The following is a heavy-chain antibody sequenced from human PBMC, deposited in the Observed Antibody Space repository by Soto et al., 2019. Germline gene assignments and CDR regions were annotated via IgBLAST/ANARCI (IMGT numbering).Heavy chain of an antibody. J-gene: IGHJ6*02. CDR1: GFTFSSYG. D-gene: IGHD1-1*01. CDR2: ISYDGSNK. Sequence: QVQLVESGGGVVQPGRSLRLSCAASGFTFSSYGMHWVRQAPGKGLEWVAVISYDGSNKYYADSVKGRFTISRDNSKNTLYLQMNSLRAEDTAVYYCAKDVGYSRDYYGMDVWGQGTTVTVSS. CDR3: AKDVGYSRDYYGMDV. V-gene: IGHV3-30*18.